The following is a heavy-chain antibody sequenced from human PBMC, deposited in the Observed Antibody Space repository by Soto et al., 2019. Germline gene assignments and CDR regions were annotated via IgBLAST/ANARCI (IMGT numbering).Heavy chain of an antibody. CDR3: VTTRGIAVGGSFDH. Sequence: SETLSLTCTVSGGSISSSSSYWGWVRQPPGKGLEWMATIYSGSTYQNPSLKSRVTISVDTSKNQFSLKLSSVAAPDTAIYYCVTTRGIAVGGSFDHWGQGIRVTVSS. CDR1: GGSISSSSSY. J-gene: IGHJ5*02. V-gene: IGHV4-39*01. CDR2: IYSGST. D-gene: IGHD6-13*01.